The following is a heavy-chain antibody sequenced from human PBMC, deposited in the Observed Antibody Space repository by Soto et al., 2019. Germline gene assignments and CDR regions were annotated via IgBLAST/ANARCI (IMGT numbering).Heavy chain of an antibody. CDR2: IYSGGGT. D-gene: IGHD2-2*01. CDR1: GFTISSNS. J-gene: IGHJ1*01. V-gene: IGHV3-66*01. Sequence: PGGSLRLSCAASGFTISSNSINWVRQAPGKGLEWVSLIYSGGGTSYADSVRGRFTISRDNSRNTLYLQMNNLRAEDTAVYYCAGALTTSTSCYFGGRPCPSHVWGPGILVTVSS. CDR3: AGALTTSTSCYFGGRPCPSHV.